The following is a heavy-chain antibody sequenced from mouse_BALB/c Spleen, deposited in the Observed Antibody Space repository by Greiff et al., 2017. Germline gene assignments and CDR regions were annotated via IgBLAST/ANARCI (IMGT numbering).Heavy chain of an antibody. V-gene: IGHV1-14*01. D-gene: IGHD2-10*01. CDR1: GYTFTSYV. CDR2: INPYNDGT. J-gene: IGHJ4*01. Sequence: EVQLQQSGPELVKPGASVKMSCKASGYTFTSYVMHWVKQKPGQGLEWIGYINPYNDGTKYNEKFKGKATLTSDKSSSTAYMELSSLTSEDSAVYYCARSAYYGNYGAMDYWGQGTSVTVSS. CDR3: ARSAYYGNYGAMDY.